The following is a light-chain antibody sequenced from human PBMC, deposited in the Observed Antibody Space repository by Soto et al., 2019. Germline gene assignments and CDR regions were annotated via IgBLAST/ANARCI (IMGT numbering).Light chain of an antibody. Sequence: DLVMTQSPLSLPVTPVEPASISCRSSQSLLHSNGYNYLDWYLQKPGQSPQLLIYLGSNRSSGVPDRFSGSGSGTDFTLKISRVEAEDVGVYYCMQALQTPLFTFGPGTKVDIK. CDR2: LGS. CDR3: MQALQTPLFT. J-gene: IGKJ3*01. CDR1: QSLLHSNGYNY. V-gene: IGKV2-28*01.